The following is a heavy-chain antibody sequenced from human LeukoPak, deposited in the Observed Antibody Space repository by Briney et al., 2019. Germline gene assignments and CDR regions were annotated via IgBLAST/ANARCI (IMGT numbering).Heavy chain of an antibody. D-gene: IGHD3-10*01. V-gene: IGHV2-5*01. Sequence: TLSLTCTVSGGSISSYYWSWIRQPPGKALEWLALIYWNDDKRYSPSLKSRLTITKDTSKNQVVLTMTNMDPVDTATYYCAHRRITMVRGATPDHHFAPWGQGTLVTVSS. CDR1: GGSISSYYW. CDR3: AHRRITMVRGATPDHHFAP. CDR2: IYWNDDK. J-gene: IGHJ5*02.